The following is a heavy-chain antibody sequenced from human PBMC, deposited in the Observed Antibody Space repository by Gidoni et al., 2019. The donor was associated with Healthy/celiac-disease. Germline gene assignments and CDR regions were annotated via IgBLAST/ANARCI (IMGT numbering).Heavy chain of an antibody. D-gene: IGHD1-26*01. J-gene: IGHJ6*02. Sequence: EVQLVESGGGLVQPGGSLRLSCAASGFTFSSYWMSWVRQAPGKGLEWVANIKQDGSEKYYVDSVKGRFTISRDNAKNSLYLQMNSLRAEDTAVYYCARQGATSDYYGMDVWGQGTTVTVSS. CDR1: GFTFSSYW. CDR2: IKQDGSEK. V-gene: IGHV3-7*01. CDR3: ARQGATSDYYGMDV.